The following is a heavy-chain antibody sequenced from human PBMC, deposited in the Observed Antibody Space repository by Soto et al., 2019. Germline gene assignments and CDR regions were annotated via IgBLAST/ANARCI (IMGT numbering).Heavy chain of an antibody. CDR1: GGSINSDY. V-gene: IGHV4-59*01. J-gene: IGHJ4*02. D-gene: IGHD5-18*01. Sequence: SETLSLTCTVSGGSINSDYWSWIRQPPGKGLEWIGYISNSGTTNYNPSLKSRVTISVDTSKNQFSLKLTSVTTADTAVYYCARDDNMGYSFGYDFDYWGQGTLVTVS. CDR2: ISNSGTT. CDR3: ARDDNMGYSFGYDFDY.